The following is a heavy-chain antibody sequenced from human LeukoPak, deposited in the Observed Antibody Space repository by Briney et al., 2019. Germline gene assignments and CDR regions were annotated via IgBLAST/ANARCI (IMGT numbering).Heavy chain of an antibody. CDR2: ISSGSTYM. CDR1: GFTFSSYS. Sequence: GGSLRLSCAASGFTFSSYSMNWVRQAPGKGLEWVSSISSGSTYMYYADSVKGRFTISRDNAKNTLYLQVNSLRAEDTAVYFCARGTNYYDSTGMSDWGQGTLVTVSS. CDR3: ARGTNYYDSTGMSD. J-gene: IGHJ4*02. D-gene: IGHD3-22*01. V-gene: IGHV3-21*01.